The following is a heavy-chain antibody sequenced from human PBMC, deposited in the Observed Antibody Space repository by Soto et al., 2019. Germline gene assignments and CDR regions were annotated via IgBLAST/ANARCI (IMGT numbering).Heavy chain of an antibody. CDR3: ARDRCSGGSCYSSAFDI. Sequence: GASVKVSCKASGFTFTSSAVQWVRQARGQRLEWIGWIVVGSGNTNYAQKFQERVTITRDMSTSTAYMELNSLRAEDTAVYYCARDRCSGGSCYSSAFDIWGQGTMVTVSS. D-gene: IGHD2-15*01. J-gene: IGHJ3*02. CDR2: IVVGSGNT. V-gene: IGHV1-58*01. CDR1: GFTFTSSA.